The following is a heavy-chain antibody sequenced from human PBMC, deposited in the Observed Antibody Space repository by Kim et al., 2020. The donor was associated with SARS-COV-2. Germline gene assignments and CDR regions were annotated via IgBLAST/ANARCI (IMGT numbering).Heavy chain of an antibody. D-gene: IGHD3-9*01. V-gene: IGHV3-48*03. CDR1: GFTFSSYE. CDR3: ARNSPAVLRYFDWTPHALDI. CDR2: ISSSGSTI. Sequence: GGSLRLSCAASGFTFSSYEMNWVRQAPGKGLEWASYISSSGSTIYYADSVKGRVTISRDNAKNSLYLQMNSLRAEDTAVYYCARNSPAVLRYFDWTPHALDIWGQGTMVTVSS. J-gene: IGHJ3*02.